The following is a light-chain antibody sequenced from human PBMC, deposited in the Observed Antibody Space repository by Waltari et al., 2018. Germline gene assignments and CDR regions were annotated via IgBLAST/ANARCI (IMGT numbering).Light chain of an antibody. CDR1: QSVTSNY. CDR2: GAS. Sequence: LSPGEGATLSCRASQSVTSNYLAWYQQNPGQVPRLLIHGASSRAPGIPDRFSGSGSGTDFTLTISRLEPEDFGIYYCQQYSNSPLTFGQGTKLEI. V-gene: IGKV3-20*01. J-gene: IGKJ2*01. CDR3: QQYSNSPLT.